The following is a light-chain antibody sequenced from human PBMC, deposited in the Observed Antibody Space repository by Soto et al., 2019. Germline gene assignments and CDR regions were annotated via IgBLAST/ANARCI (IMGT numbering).Light chain of an antibody. CDR2: DAF. Sequence: EIVLTQSPATLSLSPGERATLSCRASQSVTNYLAWYQQKPGQAPRLLIYDAFNRATGTPARFSGSGSGTDFTLTIVSLEPEDFAVYYCQQRSNWITFGHGTRLEIK. V-gene: IGKV3-11*01. J-gene: IGKJ5*01. CDR3: QQRSNWIT. CDR1: QSVTNY.